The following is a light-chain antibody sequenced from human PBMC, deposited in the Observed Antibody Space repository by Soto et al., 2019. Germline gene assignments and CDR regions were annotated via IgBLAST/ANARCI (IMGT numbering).Light chain of an antibody. CDR2: AAF. CDR3: QKYNSAHGA. J-gene: IGKJ1*01. CDR1: QAINNY. V-gene: IGKV1-27*01. Sequence: DFQMTQSPSSLSASVGDRVTITCRATQAINNYVAWYKQKPGKAPNLLIYAAFTLHSGVPSRFSGSGYGTDFTLTISSLQPEDVAMYYCQKYNSAHGAFGQGTQVEVK.